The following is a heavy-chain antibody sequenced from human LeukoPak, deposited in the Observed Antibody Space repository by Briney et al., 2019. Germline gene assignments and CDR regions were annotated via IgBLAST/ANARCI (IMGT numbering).Heavy chain of an antibody. CDR1: GGTFSSYT. Sequence: AVKVSCKSSGGTFSSYTSSGLRQAPGHGREGMGGISPIFDTTNYAQKFQGRVTITAEKYTSTAYMELSSLRSEDTAVYYCARGLALRGIYYYYDMDVWGQGTTVTVSS. J-gene: IGHJ6*02. V-gene: IGHV1-69*06. D-gene: IGHD3-3*02. CDR3: ARGLALRGIYYYYDMDV. CDR2: ISPIFDTT.